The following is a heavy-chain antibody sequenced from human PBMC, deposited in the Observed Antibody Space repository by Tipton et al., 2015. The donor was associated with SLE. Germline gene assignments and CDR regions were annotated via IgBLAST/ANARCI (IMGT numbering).Heavy chain of an antibody. CDR3: ARGGVIAVAGLSAFDI. CDR2: IDYSGST. Sequence: TLSLTCTVSGDSISSPFYYWDWIRQSPGKGLDWIGSIDYSGSTFYYSSLESRATKSVDRSRKQFYLKLTSVTAADTAVYYCARGGVIAVAGLSAFDIWGQGTMVTVSS. V-gene: IGHV4-39*01. D-gene: IGHD6-19*01. J-gene: IGHJ3*02. CDR1: GDSISSPFYY.